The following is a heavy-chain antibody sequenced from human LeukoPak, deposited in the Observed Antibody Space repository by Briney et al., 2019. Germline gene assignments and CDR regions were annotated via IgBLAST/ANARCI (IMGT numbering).Heavy chain of an antibody. Sequence: GGSLRLSCAASGFTFSSYWMHWVRQAPGKGLVWVSRINSDGSSTSYADSVKGRFTISRDNSKNTLYLQMNSLRAEDTAIYYCAKAHYYGSGSHSPSLRPIDYWGQGTLVTVSS. V-gene: IGHV3-74*01. CDR2: INSDGSST. D-gene: IGHD3-10*01. J-gene: IGHJ4*02. CDR3: AKAHYYGSGSHSPSLRPIDY. CDR1: GFTFSSYW.